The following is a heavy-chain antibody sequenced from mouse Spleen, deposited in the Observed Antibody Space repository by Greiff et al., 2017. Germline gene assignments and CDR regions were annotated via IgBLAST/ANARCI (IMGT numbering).Heavy chain of an antibody. CDR2: INSNGGST. D-gene: IGHD2-3*01. CDR1: GFTFSSYA. Sequence: EVQVVESGGGLVKPGGSLKLSCAASGFTFSSYAMSWVRQTPEKRLEWVAAINSNGGSTYYPDTVKDRFTISRDNAKNTLYLQMSSLRSEDTALYYCARSGGYLYYYAMDYWGQGTSVTVSS. V-gene: IGHV5-6-2*01. J-gene: IGHJ4*01. CDR3: ARSGGYLYYYAMDY.